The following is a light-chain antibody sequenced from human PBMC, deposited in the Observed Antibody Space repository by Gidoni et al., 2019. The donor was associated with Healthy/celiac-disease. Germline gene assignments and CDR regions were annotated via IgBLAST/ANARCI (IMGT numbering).Light chain of an antibody. J-gene: IGKJ1*01. CDR1: QSISSY. CDR3: QQRSNWPWT. V-gene: IGKV3-11*01. Sequence: IVLTQSPATLSFPPGERATLSCRASQSISSYLAWYQQKPGQAPRLLIYDASNRATGIPARFSGSGSGTDFTLTISSLEPEDFAVYYFQQRSNWPWTFGQGTKVEIK. CDR2: DAS.